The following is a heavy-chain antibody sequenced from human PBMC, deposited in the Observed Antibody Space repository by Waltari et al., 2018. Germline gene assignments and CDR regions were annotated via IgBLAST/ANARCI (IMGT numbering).Heavy chain of an antibody. V-gene: IGHV3-30*03. CDR3: ARGRHHISEMQTPNFEY. CDR2: ISYDGSNK. Sequence: QVQLVESGGGGVQPGRSLRLSCAASRFTFSSYGMHGVRQGPGKGLEWVACISYDGSNKWYADSVKGRFTISRDTSRNTLYLQMNSLRVEDTAVYFCARGRHHISEMQTPNFEYWGQGTLVTVSS. CDR1: RFTFSSYG. D-gene: IGHD2-21*01. J-gene: IGHJ4*02.